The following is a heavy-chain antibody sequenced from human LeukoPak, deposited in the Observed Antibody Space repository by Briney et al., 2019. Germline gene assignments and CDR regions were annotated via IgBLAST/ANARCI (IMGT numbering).Heavy chain of an antibody. CDR2: ISAYNGNT. V-gene: IGHV1-18*01. CDR3: ATDHSMANTAWWFDP. J-gene: IGHJ5*02. D-gene: IGHD5-24*01. Sequence: ASVKVSCKASGYSFTSNVISWVRQAPGQGLEWMGWISAYNGNTNYAQKLQGRVTMTTDTSTSTAYMELSSLRSEDTAFYYCATDHSMANTAWWFDPWGQGTLVTVSS. CDR1: GYSFTSNV.